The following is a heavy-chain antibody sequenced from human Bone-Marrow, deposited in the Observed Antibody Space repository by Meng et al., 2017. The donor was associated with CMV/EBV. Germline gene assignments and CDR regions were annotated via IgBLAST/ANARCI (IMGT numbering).Heavy chain of an antibody. CDR2: LSYDGNNK. J-gene: IGHJ4*02. CDR1: GFAFSNYA. D-gene: IGHD5-24*01. CDR3: ARDPGAWRV. V-gene: IGHV3-30*04. Sequence: GESLKISCAASGFAFSNYAMHWVRQVPGKGLEWVAVLSYDGNNKYYADFVKGRFTISRDSSNNTLYLQMNSLRAEDTAVYYCARDPGAWRVWVQGTVVTVAS.